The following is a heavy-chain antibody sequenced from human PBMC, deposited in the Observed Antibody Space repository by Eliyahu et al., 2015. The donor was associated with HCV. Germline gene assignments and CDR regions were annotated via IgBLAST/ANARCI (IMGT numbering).Heavy chain of an antibody. CDR3: ARGETIFGVVKDV. J-gene: IGHJ6*02. CDR1: GYSISSGYY. V-gene: IGHV4-38-2*01. Sequence: QVQLQESGPGLVKPSETLSLTCAVSGYSISSGYYWGWIRQPPGKGLEWIGSFYHSGTTFYNPSLKSRVTISVDTSKNQFSLKLSSVTAADTAMYYCARGETIFGVVKDVWGQGTTVTVSS. D-gene: IGHD3-3*01. CDR2: FYHSGTT.